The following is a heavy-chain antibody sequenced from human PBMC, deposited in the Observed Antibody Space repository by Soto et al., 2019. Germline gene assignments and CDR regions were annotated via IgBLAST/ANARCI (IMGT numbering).Heavy chain of an antibody. J-gene: IGHJ6*04. V-gene: IGHV3-73*02. CDR1: GFTFSGSA. Sequence: EVQLVESGGGLVQPGGSLKLSCAASGFTFSGSAIHWVRQASGKGLEWGGRITNKLNNYATAYAASVTGRFTISRDDSKNMAFLQMKSLKIDDTAVYYCGYDFWSGHYSVGQTSGMDVWGKGTTVTVSS. CDR2: ITNKLNNYAT. CDR3: GYDFWSGHYSVGQTSGMDV. D-gene: IGHD3-3*01.